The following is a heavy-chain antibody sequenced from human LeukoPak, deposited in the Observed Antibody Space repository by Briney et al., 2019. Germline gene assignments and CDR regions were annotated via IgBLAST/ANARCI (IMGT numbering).Heavy chain of an antibody. CDR3: TRRDTAMVNIDD. Sequence: PGGSLRLSCAASGFPFSGSAMHWVRQASGKGLEWVGRIRSKANSYATAYAASVKGRFTISRDDSKNTAYLQMNSLKTEDTAVYYCTRRDTAMVNIDDWGQGTLVTVSS. CDR1: GFPFSGSA. V-gene: IGHV3-73*01. CDR2: IRSKANSYAT. J-gene: IGHJ4*02. D-gene: IGHD5-18*01.